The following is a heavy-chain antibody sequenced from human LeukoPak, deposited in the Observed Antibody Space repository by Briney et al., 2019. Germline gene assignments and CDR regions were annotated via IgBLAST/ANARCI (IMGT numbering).Heavy chain of an antibody. CDR3: ARSIRYCSSTSCPNWYDP. J-gene: IGHJ5*02. CDR1: GYSFTSYW. D-gene: IGHD2-2*01. Sequence: GESLKISCKGSGYSFTSYWISWVRQMPGKGLEWMGRIDPSDSYTNYSPSFQGHVTISADKSISTAYLQWSSLKASDTAMYYCARSIRYCSSTSCPNWYDPWGQGTLVTVSS. CDR2: IDPSDSYT. V-gene: IGHV5-10-1*01.